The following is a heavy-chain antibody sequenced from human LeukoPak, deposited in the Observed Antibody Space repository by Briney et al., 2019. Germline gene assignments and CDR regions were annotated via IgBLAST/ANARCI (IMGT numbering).Heavy chain of an antibody. CDR3: AKSPGPREGVIAAIYYSGMDV. J-gene: IGHJ6*02. Sequence: GGSLRLSCAASGFTFSSYAMSWVRQAPGKGLEWVSGSGSITYYADSVKGRFTIFRDNSKNTLDLQMNSLRVDDTAVYYCAKSPGPREGVIAAIYYSGMDVWGQGTTVTVSS. CDR1: GFTFSSYA. CDR2: SGSIT. V-gene: IGHV3-23*01. D-gene: IGHD2-15*01.